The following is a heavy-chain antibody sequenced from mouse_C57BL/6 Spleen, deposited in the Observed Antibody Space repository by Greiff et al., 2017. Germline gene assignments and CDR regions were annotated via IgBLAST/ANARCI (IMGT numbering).Heavy chain of an antibody. CDR1: GFSLTSYG. CDR3: AKDGNPYYAMDY. CDR2: IWSGGST. J-gene: IGHJ4*01. Sequence: QVQLQQSGPGLVQPSQSLSITCTVSGFSLTSYGVHWVRQPPGKGLEWLGVIWSGGSTDYNAAFISRLSISQDNAKSQVFFKMNSLQADDTAIYYCAKDGNPYYAMDYWGQGTSVTVSS. V-gene: IGHV2-4*01. D-gene: IGHD1-1*01.